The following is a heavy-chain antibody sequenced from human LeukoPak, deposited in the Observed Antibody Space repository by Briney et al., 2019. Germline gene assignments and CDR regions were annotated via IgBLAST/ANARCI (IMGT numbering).Heavy chain of an antibody. J-gene: IGHJ5*02. CDR1: GGTFSGHY. CDR3: ARAGGFTILRGAVNNWFDP. Sequence: SETLSLTCAVYGGTFSGHYWSWIRQPPGKGLEWIGEMNQSGSTNYNPSLKSRVTISVDTSKNQFSLKLSSVTAADTAVYYCARAGGFTILRGAVNNWFDPWGQGTLVTVSS. D-gene: IGHD3-10*01. CDR2: MNQSGST. V-gene: IGHV4-34*01.